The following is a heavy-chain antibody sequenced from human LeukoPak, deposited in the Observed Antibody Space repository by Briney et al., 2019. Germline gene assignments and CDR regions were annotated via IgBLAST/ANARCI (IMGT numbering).Heavy chain of an antibody. J-gene: IGHJ6*03. CDR3: ARAGYSSSWLNIYYYYYMDV. V-gene: IGHV4-59*12. D-gene: IGHD6-13*01. CDR2: IYYSGST. CDR1: GGSISSYY. Sequence: PSETLSLTCTVSGGSISSYYWSWIRQPPGKGLEWIGYIYYSGSTNYNPSLKSRVTISVDTSKNQFSLKLSSVTAADTAVYYCARAGYSSSWLNIYYYYYMDVWGKGTTVTVSS.